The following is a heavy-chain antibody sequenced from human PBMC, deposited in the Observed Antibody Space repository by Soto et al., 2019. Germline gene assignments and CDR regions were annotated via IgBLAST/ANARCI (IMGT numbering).Heavy chain of an antibody. CDR1: GGSISSGGYY. D-gene: IGHD2-21*01. CDR2: IYYSGTT. Sequence: QVQLQESGPGLVKPSQTLSLTCTVSGGSISSGGYYWYWIRQHPGKGLEWIGYIYYSGTTYYNPSLKGRVTISVDTSKSQFCVTLRVVTAADTAVYYCAASCVACGGFNYYGMDVWGQGTTVTVSS. J-gene: IGHJ6*02. CDR3: AASCVACGGFNYYGMDV. V-gene: IGHV4-31*03.